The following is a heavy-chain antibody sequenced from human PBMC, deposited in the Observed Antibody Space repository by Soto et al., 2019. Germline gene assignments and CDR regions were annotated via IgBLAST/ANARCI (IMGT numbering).Heavy chain of an antibody. CDR2: ISGSGGSI. J-gene: IGHJ6*01. CDR1: GFTFSTYA. CDR3: VKGSWKGDV. V-gene: IGHV3-23*01. D-gene: IGHD1-1*01. Sequence: EVQLLESGGGLVQPGGSLRLSCAASGFTFSTYAMNWVRQAPGNGLEWVSAISGSGGSIHYADSVKGRFTISRDKSKNTLHLEMNSLRAEDTSVYPCVKGSWKGDVWCQGTTVTVSS.